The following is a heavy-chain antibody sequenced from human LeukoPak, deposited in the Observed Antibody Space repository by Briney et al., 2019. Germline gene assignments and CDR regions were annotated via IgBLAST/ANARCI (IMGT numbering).Heavy chain of an antibody. CDR1: GYTFTGYY. V-gene: IGHV1-2*02. CDR2: INPNSGGT. J-gene: IGHJ6*03. CDR3: ARGAGQEWGYYYYYMDV. D-gene: IGHD3-3*01. Sequence: ASVKVSCKASGYTFTGYYMHWVRQAPGQGLEWMGWINPNSGGTNYAQKFQGRVTMTRDTSISTAYMELSRLRSDDTAVYYCARGAGQEWGYYYYYMDVWGKGTTVTVSS.